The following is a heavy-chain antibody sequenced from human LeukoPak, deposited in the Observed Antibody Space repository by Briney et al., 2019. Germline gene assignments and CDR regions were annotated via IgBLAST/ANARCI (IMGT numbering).Heavy chain of an antibody. CDR2: IYSGGST. D-gene: IGHD3-10*01. V-gene: IGHV3-53*01. CDR3: ASGSGSYRTPYYYMDV. J-gene: IGHJ6*03. CDR1: GFTFTSYA. Sequence: GGSLRLSCAGSGFTFTSYALSWVRQAPGKGLEWVSIIYSGGSTYYADSVKGRFTISRDNSKNTLYLQMNSLRAEDTAVYYCASGSGSYRTPYYYMDVWGKGTTVTVSS.